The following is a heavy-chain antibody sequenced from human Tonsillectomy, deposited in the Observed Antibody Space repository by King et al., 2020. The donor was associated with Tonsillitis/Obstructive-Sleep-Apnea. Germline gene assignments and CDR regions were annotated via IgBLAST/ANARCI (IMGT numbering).Heavy chain of an antibody. CDR1: GFTFSNYW. V-gene: IGHV3-7*01. CDR2: INRDGREK. D-gene: IGHD2/OR15-2a*01. Sequence: VQLVESGGGLVQPGGSLRFSCAASGFTFSNYWLSWVRQAPGRGLEWVANINRDGREKYYVDSVKGRFTISRDNAKNSLYLQMNSLRAEDTAVYYCVTDKDRTTGCWGQGTLVTVSS. J-gene: IGHJ4*02. CDR3: VTDKDRTTGC.